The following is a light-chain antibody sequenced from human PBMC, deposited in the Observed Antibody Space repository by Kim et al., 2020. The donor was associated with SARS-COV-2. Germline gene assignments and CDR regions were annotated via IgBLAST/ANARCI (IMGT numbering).Light chain of an antibody. Sequence: QRVTFSCSGSTSSIGSIYVYWYQQLPGTTPKLLIYRNNQRPSGVPARFSGSTSGTSASLAISGLRSDDEADYYCAAWDESLSGYWVFGGGTQLTVL. CDR1: TSSIGSIY. V-gene: IGLV1-47*01. CDR3: AAWDESLSGYWV. CDR2: RNN. J-gene: IGLJ3*02.